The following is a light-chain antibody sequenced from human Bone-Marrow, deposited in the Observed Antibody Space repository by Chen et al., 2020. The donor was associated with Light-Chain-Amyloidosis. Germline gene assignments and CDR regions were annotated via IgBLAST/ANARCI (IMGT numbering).Light chain of an antibody. J-gene: IGLJ1*01. CDR3: SSYTMTNTLV. Sequence: QSALTQPASVSGSPGQSITISCTGTSSDVGGDNHVSWYQQHPDKAPKLMIYEVTNRPSWVPDRFAGSKSDNTASLTISGLQTEDEADDFCSSYTMTNTLVFGSGTRVTVL. CDR2: EVT. V-gene: IGLV2-14*01. CDR1: SSDVGGDNH.